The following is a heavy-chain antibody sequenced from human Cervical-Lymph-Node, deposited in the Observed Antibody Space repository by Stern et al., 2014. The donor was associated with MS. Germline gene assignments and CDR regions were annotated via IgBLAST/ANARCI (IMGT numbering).Heavy chain of an antibody. Sequence: EVQLEESGAEVKKPGESLKISCKGSGYSFSTYWIGWVRQMPGKGLEWMGIIYPDDSDTTYSPSFQGQVTMSADKSISTAYLQWSSLKASDTAMYYCARLQLSRVTGYLNYWGQGTLVTVSS. D-gene: IGHD3-9*01. CDR1: GYSFSTYW. J-gene: IGHJ4*02. CDR2: IYPDDSDT. CDR3: ARLQLSRVTGYLNY. V-gene: IGHV5-51*03.